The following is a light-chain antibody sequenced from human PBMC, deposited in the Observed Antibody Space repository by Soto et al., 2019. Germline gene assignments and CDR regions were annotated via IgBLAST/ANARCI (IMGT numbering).Light chain of an antibody. V-gene: IGKV1-39*01. CDR2: RAS. CDR3: PQSRPSPPCT. J-gene: IGKJ1*01. CDR1: QIISTY. Sequence: DIQMTQSPSSLSASVGDRVTISCRASQIISTYLNWYQQKPGTAPRLLISRASSVKSGVPPRFSGSGSGRAFTPTISSLRPEDIATYCGPQSRPSPPCTFGQGTKVEVK.